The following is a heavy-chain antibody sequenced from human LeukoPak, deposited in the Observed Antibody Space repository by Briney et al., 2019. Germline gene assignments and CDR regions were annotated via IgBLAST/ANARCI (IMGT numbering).Heavy chain of an antibody. Sequence: ASVKVSCKASGGTFSSYTISWVRQAPGQGLEWMGIINPSGGSTSYAQKFQGRVTMTRNTSISTAYMELSSLRSEDTAVYYCARGKPSKQWLVIIPHRNWYFDLWGRGTLVTVSS. V-gene: IGHV1-8*01. CDR1: GGTFSSYT. D-gene: IGHD6-19*01. CDR2: INPSGGST. J-gene: IGHJ2*01. CDR3: ARGKPSKQWLVIIPHRNWYFDL.